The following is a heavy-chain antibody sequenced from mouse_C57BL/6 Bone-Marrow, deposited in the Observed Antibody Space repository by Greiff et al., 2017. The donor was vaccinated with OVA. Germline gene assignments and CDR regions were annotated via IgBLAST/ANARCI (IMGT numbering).Heavy chain of an antibody. J-gene: IGHJ3*01. CDR3: TRERGSWFAY. CDR2: ISSGGDYI. V-gene: IGHV5-9-1*02. Sequence: EVQRVESGAGLVKPGGSLKLSCAASGFTFSSYAMSWVRQTPEKRLEWVAYISSGGDYIYYADTVKGRFTISRDNARNTLYLQMSSLKSEDTAMYYCTRERGSWFAYWGQGTLVTVSA. CDR1: GFTFSSYA.